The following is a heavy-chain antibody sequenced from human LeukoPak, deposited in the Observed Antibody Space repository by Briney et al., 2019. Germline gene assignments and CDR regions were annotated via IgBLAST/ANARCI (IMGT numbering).Heavy chain of an antibody. Sequence: ASVKVSCKASGYTFTNYGITWVRQAPGQGLEWMGWISTYNGNTNYVQNLQGRVTLTTDTSTSTAYMELRSLRSDDTAVYYCAREFPALLPAAPRGYYFDYWGQGTLVTVSS. D-gene: IGHD2-2*01. CDR2: ISTYNGNT. J-gene: IGHJ4*02. CDR3: AREFPALLPAAPRGYYFDY. CDR1: GYTFTNYG. V-gene: IGHV1-18*01.